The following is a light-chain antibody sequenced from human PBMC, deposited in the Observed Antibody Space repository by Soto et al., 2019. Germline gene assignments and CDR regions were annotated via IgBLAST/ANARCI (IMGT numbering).Light chain of an antibody. Sequence: EIALTQCPGTLSLSPGERASLSCRASQSVSSSALAWYQQKPGQAPRRLIYGASSRATGIPDRFSGSGSGTDFTLTISRLEPEDFAVYYCQYYGTSPQTFGQGTKVDIK. V-gene: IGKV3-20*01. CDR3: QYYGTSPQT. CDR1: QSVSSSA. CDR2: GAS. J-gene: IGKJ1*01.